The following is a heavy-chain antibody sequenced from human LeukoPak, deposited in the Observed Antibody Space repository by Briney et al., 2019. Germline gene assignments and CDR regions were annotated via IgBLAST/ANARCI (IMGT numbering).Heavy chain of an antibody. J-gene: IGHJ5*02. CDR2: IIPIFGTA. CDR3: ARDSYDILTGYFQDAWFDP. V-gene: IGHV1-69*05. Sequence: ASVKVSCKASGGIFSSYAISWVRQAPGQGLEWMGGIIPIFGTANYAQKFQGRVTITTDESTSTAYMELSSLRSEDTAVYYCARDSYDILTGYFQDAWFDPWGQGTLVTVSS. D-gene: IGHD3-9*01. CDR1: GGIFSSYA.